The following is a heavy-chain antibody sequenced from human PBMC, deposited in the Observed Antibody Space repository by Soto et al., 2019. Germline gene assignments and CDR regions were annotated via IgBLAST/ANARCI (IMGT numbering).Heavy chain of an antibody. CDR2: LTSRSDYT. J-gene: IGHJ6*02. Sequence: PGGSLRLSCAASGFSFSDYYMTWIRQAPGKGLEWVSYLTSRSDYTNYADSVKGRFTISRDNAKNSLYLQMNSLRDEDTAVYYCARENYYAMDVWGQGTTVTVSS. V-gene: IGHV3-11*05. CDR1: GFSFSDYY. CDR3: ARENYYAMDV.